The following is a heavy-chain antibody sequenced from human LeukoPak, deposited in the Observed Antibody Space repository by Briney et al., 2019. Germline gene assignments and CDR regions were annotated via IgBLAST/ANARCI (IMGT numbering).Heavy chain of an antibody. CDR1: GFTFSRNG. CDR3: AKARRAGSYDY. Sequence: GGSLRLSCAASGFTFSRNGMTWVRQAPGKGLEWVSAISGSGGSTYYADSVKGRFTISRDNSKNTLYLQMNSLRAEDTAVYYCAKARRAGSYDYWGQGTLVTVSS. D-gene: IGHD3-10*01. V-gene: IGHV3-23*01. CDR2: ISGSGGST. J-gene: IGHJ4*02.